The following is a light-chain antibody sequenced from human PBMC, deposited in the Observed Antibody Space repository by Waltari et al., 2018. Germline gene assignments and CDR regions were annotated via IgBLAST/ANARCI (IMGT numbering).Light chain of an antibody. CDR2: EDN. CDR1: ALPKKY. CDR3: YSTDSSGNHRV. J-gene: IGLJ3*02. Sequence: SYELTQPPSVSVSPGQTARITCPGDALPKKYAYWYQQKSGQAPVLVIYEDNKRPSGIPARFSGSSSGTMATLTISGAQVEDEADYYCYSTDSSGNHRVFGGGTKLTVL. V-gene: IGLV3-10*01.